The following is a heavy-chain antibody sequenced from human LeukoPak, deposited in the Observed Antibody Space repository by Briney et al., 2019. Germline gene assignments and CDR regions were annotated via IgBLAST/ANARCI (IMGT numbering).Heavy chain of an antibody. V-gene: IGHV4-59*01. CDR2: XXXXXXX. J-gene: IGHJ6*02. CDR1: GGSISSYY. Sequence: SETLSLTCTVSGGSISSYYWSWIRQPPGRGLEWIGXXXXXXXXXXNPSLKSRVTISVDTSKNQFSLKLSSVTAADTAVYYCAREARGEYCSGGSCYSYYYYYGMDVWGQGTTVTVSS. CDR3: AREARGEYCSGGSCYSYYYYYGMDV. D-gene: IGHD2-15*01.